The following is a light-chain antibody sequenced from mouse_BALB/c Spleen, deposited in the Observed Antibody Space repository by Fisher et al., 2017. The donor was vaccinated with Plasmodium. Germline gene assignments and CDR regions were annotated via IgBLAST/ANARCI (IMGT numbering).Light chain of an antibody. V-gene: IGKV1-110*01. Sequence: VLTQTPLSLPVSLGDQASISCRSSQSLVHSYGDTYLHWYLQKPGQSPNLLIYKVSNRFSGVPDRFSGSGSGTDFTLRISRVEAEDLGVYYCWQGTHFPFTFGSGTKLEIK. CDR3: WQGTHFPFT. CDR2: KVS. CDR1: QSLVHSYGDTY. J-gene: IGKJ4*01.